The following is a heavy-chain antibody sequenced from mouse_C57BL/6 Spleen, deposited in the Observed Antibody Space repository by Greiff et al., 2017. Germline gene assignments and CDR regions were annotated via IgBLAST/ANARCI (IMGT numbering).Heavy chain of an antibody. CDR3: ARSCPYYGSGTFFDY. CDR1: GYTFTSYW. D-gene: IGHD1-1*01. J-gene: IGHJ2*01. Sequence: QVQLQQPGAELVKPGASVKLSCKASGYTFTSYWMQWVKQRPGQGLEWIGEIDPSDCYTNYNQKFKGKATLTVDTSSSTAYMQLSSLTSEDSAVYYYARSCPYYGSGTFFDYWGQGTTLTVSS. V-gene: IGHV1-50*01. CDR2: IDPSDCYT.